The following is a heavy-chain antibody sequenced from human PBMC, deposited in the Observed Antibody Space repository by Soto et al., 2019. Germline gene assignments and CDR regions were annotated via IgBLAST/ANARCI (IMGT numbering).Heavy chain of an antibody. Sequence: SVKVSRKATVGTFSSYPIGWVRQAPGQGLEWMGGIIPIFGTANYAQKFQGRVTITADESTSTAYMELSSLRSEDTAVYYCAYYYGSGSYYNDFRYYYYGMDVWGQGTTVTVSS. J-gene: IGHJ6*02. V-gene: IGHV1-69*13. CDR1: VGTFSSYP. D-gene: IGHD3-10*01. CDR3: AYYYGSGSYYNDFRYYYYGMDV. CDR2: IIPIFGTA.